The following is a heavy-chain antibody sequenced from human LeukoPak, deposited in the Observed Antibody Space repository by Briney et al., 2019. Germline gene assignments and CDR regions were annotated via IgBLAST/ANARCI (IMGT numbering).Heavy chain of an antibody. CDR1: GFTFSSYA. CDR2: ISGSGGST. J-gene: IGHJ4*02. D-gene: IGHD6-19*01. Sequence: GGSLRLSCAASGFTFSSYAMSWVRQAPGEGLEWVSSISGSGGSTYYADSVKGRFTISRDNSKNTLYLQMNSLRAEDTAVYYCAKDLAVAGTSDGYWGQGTLVTVSS. V-gene: IGHV3-23*01. CDR3: AKDLAVAGTSDGY.